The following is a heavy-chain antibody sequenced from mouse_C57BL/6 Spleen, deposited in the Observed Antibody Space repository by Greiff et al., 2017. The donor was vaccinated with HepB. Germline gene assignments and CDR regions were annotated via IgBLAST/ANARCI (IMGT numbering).Heavy chain of an antibody. CDR3: ARRDGYPYYFDY. V-gene: IGHV1-80*01. Sequence: VQVVESGAELVKPGASVKISCKASGYAFSSYWMNWVKQRPGKGLEWIGQIYPGDGDTNYNGKFKGKATLTADKSSSTAYMQLSSLTSEDSAVYFCARRDGYPYYFDYWGQGTTLTVSS. J-gene: IGHJ2*01. CDR1: GYAFSSYW. D-gene: IGHD2-3*01. CDR2: IYPGDGDT.